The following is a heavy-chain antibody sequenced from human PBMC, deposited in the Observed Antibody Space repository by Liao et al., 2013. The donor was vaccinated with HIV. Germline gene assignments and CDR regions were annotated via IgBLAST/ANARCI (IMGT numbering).Heavy chain of an antibody. J-gene: IGHJ3*01. D-gene: IGHD4-17*01. CDR1: DGSISSGSYY. CDR2: IYTSGST. Sequence: QVQLQESGPGLVKPSQTLSLTCTVSDGSISSGSYYWSWIRQPAGKGLEWIGRIYTSGSTNYNPSLQSRVTISLDTSKMQVSLRLTSVTPADTAVYYCARLDYGDYDEAFDVWGQGTMLTVSS. V-gene: IGHV4-61*02. CDR3: ARLDYGDYDEAFDV.